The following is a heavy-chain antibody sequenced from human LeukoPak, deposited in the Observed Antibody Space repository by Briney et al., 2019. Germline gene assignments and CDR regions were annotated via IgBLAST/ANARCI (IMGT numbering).Heavy chain of an antibody. CDR2: IHPSGST. J-gene: IGHJ4*02. CDR3: ARGQDAFKTGY. V-gene: IGHV4-31*03. Sequence: SETLSLTCTVSGGSLTTGYYCTWIRLHPGKGLEWIGYIHPSGSTNYNPSLKSRFTMSLDTSQNQFSLKLTSVTAADTAMYYCARGQDAFKTGYWGQGTLVTVSS. CDR1: GGSLTTGYY. D-gene: IGHD5-24*01.